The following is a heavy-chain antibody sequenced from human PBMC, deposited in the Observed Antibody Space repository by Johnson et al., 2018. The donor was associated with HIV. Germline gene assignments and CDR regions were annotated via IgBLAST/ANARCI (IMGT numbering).Heavy chain of an antibody. V-gene: IGHV3-30*03. J-gene: IGHJ3*02. Sequence: QVQLVESGGGLVQPGGSLRLSCAASGFTFSSYGMHWVRQAPGKGLEWVAVISYDGSNKYYADSVKGRFTISRDNAKNTLYLQMNSLRAEDTAVYYCAREQELIGERAFDIWGQGTMVTVSS. D-gene: IGHD6-13*01. CDR3: AREQELIGERAFDI. CDR2: ISYDGSNK. CDR1: GFTFSSYG.